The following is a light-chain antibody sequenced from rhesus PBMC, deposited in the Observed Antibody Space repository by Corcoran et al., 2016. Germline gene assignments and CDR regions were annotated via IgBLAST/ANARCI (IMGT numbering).Light chain of an antibody. J-gene: IGKJ2*01. Sequence: DIQMTQSPSSLSASVGDRVTITCRASQGISNWLAWYQQKQGKAPKPLIYRASNLETGVPSRFSGSGSGTEFTLTISSLQPEDIATYYWQQHDNSPLYSFGQGTKVEIK. V-gene: IGKV1-69*01. CDR3: QQHDNSPLYS. CDR1: QGISNW. CDR2: RAS.